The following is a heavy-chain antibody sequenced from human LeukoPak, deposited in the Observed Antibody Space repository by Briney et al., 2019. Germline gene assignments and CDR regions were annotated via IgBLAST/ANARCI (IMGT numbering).Heavy chain of an antibody. J-gene: IGHJ6*03. CDR2: IYYSGST. D-gene: IGHD3-10*01. CDR1: GGSISSSSYY. Sequence: SETLSLTCTVSGGSISSSSYYWGWIRQPPGKGLEWIGYIYYSGSTNYNPSLKSRVTISADTSKNQFSLKLSSVTTADTAVYYCARDWKYYYGSGIWGDYYYYMDVWGKGTTVTISS. V-gene: IGHV4-61*01. CDR3: ARDWKYYYGSGIWGDYYYYMDV.